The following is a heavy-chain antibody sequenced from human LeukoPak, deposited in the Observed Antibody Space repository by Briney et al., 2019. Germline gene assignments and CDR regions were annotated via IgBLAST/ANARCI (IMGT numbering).Heavy chain of an antibody. J-gene: IGHJ4*02. CDR1: GGTFSSYA. CDR2: INPNSGGT. V-gene: IGHV1-2*02. CDR3: TRDAKYSSERSDY. D-gene: IGHD6-19*01. Sequence: ASVEVSCKASGGTFSSYAISWVRQAPGQGLEWMGWINPNSGGTNYAQKFQGRVTMTRDTSISTAYMELSRLRSDDTALYYCTRDAKYSSERSDYWGQGTLVTVSS.